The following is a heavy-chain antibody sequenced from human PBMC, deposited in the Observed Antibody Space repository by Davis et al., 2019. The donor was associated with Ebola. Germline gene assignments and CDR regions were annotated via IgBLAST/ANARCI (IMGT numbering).Heavy chain of an antibody. D-gene: IGHD6-13*01. J-gene: IGHJ4*02. Sequence: SVNVSCKASGGTFSSYAISWVRQAPGQGLEWMGGIIPIFGTANYAQKFQGRVTITADESTSTAYMELSSLKASDTAMYYCARRLGYSSSWYFDYWGQGTLVTVSS. CDR2: IIPIFGTA. CDR1: GGTFSSYA. CDR3: ARRLGYSSSWYFDY. V-gene: IGHV1-69*13.